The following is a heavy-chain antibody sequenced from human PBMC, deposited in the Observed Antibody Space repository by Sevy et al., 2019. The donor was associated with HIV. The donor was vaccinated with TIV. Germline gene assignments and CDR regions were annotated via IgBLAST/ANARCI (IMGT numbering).Heavy chain of an antibody. J-gene: IGHJ4*02. V-gene: IGHV3-23*01. D-gene: IGHD2-8*01. CDR3: ARQGCTKPHDY. CDR1: GFTFSKYS. CDR2: LSFGCGEI. Sequence: GGSQRLSCAASGFTFSKYSMSWVRQPPGKGLEWVSTLSFGCGEINYADSVKGRFTISSDNSKSSVYLQMNNLRPEDTAVYYCARQGCTKPHDYWGQGTLVTVSS.